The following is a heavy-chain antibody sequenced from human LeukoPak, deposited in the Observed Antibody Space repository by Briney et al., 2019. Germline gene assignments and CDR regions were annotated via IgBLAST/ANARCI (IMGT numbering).Heavy chain of an antibody. Sequence: ASVTVSCKASGYTFTSYDINWVGQAAGQGLEWMGWMNPNSGNTVYAQKFQGRVTMTRNTSISTAYMELSSLRSEDTAVYYCARGLGYSSGWYEVMGYYFDYWGQGTLVTVSS. D-gene: IGHD6-19*01. CDR3: ARGLGYSSGWYEVMGYYFDY. V-gene: IGHV1-8*01. CDR2: MNPNSGNT. CDR1: GYTFTSYD. J-gene: IGHJ4*02.